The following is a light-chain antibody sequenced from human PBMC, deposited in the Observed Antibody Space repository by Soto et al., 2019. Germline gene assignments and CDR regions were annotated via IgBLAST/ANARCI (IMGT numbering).Light chain of an antibody. CDR3: QQHHILFT. J-gene: IGKJ3*01. CDR1: QDISNS. Sequence: DIQMTQSPSSLSASVGDRVTITCQASQDISNSLNWYQQKPGRAPQLLIHDASNLETGVPSRFSGSGSGTEFTFTISSLQPEDTGTYYCQQHHILFTFGPGTKVDIK. V-gene: IGKV1-33*01. CDR2: DAS.